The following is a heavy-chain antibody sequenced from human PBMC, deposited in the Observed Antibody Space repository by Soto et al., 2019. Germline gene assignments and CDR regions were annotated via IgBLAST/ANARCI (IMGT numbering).Heavy chain of an antibody. CDR2: IYTSGST. CDR1: GGSISSYY. D-gene: IGHD3-10*01. J-gene: IGHJ5*02. V-gene: IGHV4-4*07. Sequence: SETLSLTCTVSGGSISSYYWSWIRQPAGKGLEWIGRIYTSGSTNYNPSLKSRVTMSVDTSKNQFSLKLSSVTAADTAVYHCARGYGSGSYYPWFDPWGQGTLVTVSS. CDR3: ARGYGSGSYYPWFDP.